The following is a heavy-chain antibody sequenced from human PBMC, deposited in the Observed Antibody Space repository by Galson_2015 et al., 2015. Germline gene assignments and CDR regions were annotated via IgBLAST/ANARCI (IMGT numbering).Heavy chain of an antibody. D-gene: IGHD1-1*01. CDR3: ASSHTGGARHVFDL. V-gene: IGHV1-46*01. J-gene: IGHJ3*01. CDR1: GYTFTTSY. Sequence: SVKVSCKASGYTFTTSYFHWVRQAPGQGLEWLGIINPSYGNTRYVEKFQDRVPITRDTSTSTVYLELTSLRFEDTAVFYCASSHTGGARHVFDLWGQGTKVTMSS. CDR2: INPSYGNT.